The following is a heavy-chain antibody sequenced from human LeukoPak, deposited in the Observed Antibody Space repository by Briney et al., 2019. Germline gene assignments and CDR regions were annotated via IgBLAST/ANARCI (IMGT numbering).Heavy chain of an antibody. V-gene: IGHV1-2*02. CDR1: GYTFTGQY. CDR3: AREVSTMVRGARPYYYGMDV. D-gene: IGHD3-10*01. CDR2: INPSSGAT. J-gene: IGHJ6*02. Sequence: ASVKVSCKASGYTFTGQYLHWVRQAPGQGLEWMGWINPSSGATNYAQKFQGRVTMTRDTSISTAYMELSRLRPDDTAVYYCAREVSTMVRGARPYYYGMDVWGQGTTVTVSS.